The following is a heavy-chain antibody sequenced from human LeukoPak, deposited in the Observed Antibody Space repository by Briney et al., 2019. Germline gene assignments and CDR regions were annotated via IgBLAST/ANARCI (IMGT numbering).Heavy chain of an antibody. CDR2: LSSSGGAT. D-gene: IGHD3-22*01. V-gene: IGHV3-23*01. Sequence: GGSLRLSCVASGFTFSNYAMSWVRQAPGKGLEWVSILSSSGGATYYADSVKGRFTISRDNSKNTLYLQMNSLRAEDTAVYYCAKGARITMIVPGWDYFDYWGQGTLVTVSS. CDR3: AKGARITMIVPGWDYFDY. J-gene: IGHJ4*02. CDR1: GFTFSNYA.